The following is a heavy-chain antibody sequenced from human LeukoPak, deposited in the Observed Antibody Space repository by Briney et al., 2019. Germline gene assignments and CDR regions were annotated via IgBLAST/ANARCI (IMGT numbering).Heavy chain of an antibody. CDR2: IIPIFGTA. CDR1: GGTFSSYA. Sequence: SVKVSCKASGGTFSSYAISWVRQAPGQALEWMGRIIPIFGTANYAQKFQGRVTITTDESTSTAYMELSSLRSEDTAVYYCARELIAARPPFFDYWGQGTLVTVSS. J-gene: IGHJ4*02. V-gene: IGHV1-69*05. D-gene: IGHD6-6*01. CDR3: ARELIAARPPFFDY.